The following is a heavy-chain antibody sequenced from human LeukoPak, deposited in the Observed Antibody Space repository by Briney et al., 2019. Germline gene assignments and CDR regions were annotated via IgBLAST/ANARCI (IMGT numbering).Heavy chain of an antibody. J-gene: IGHJ6*03. D-gene: IGHD4-11*01. Sequence: SETLSLTCAVSGGSISSSNWWSWIRQPPGKGLEWIGEIYHSGSTNYNPSLKSRVTISVDTSKNQFSLKLSSVTAADTAVYYCAREIYRSYYYYMDVWGKGTTVTVSS. CDR3: AREIYRSYYYYMDV. V-gene: IGHV4-4*02. CDR2: IYHSGST. CDR1: GGSISSSNW.